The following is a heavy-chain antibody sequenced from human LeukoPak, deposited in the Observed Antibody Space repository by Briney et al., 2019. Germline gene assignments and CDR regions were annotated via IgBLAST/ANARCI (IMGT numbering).Heavy chain of an antibody. J-gene: IGHJ3*02. V-gene: IGHV3-23*01. CDR2: ISGSGSST. D-gene: IGHD3-10*01. CDR3: AKLEWFEGGAFDI. Sequence: QPGGSLRLSCAASGFTFSNYAMSWVRQAPGKGLEWVSIISGSGSSTYYADSVKGRFTISRDNSKNTLYLQMNSLRAEDTAVYYCAKLEWFEGGAFDIWGQGTMVSVSS. CDR1: GFTFSNYA.